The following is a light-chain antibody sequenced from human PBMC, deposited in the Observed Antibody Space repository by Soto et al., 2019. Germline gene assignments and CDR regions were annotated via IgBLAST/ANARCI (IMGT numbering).Light chain of an antibody. CDR2: SNN. CDR1: TSNIGGNV. CDR3: AAWDDSLNGPV. V-gene: IGLV1-44*01. J-gene: IGLJ3*02. Sequence: QSVLTQPPSASGTPGQRVTISCSGSTSNIGGNVVNWYQQLPGTAPKLLIYSNNQRPSGVPDRFSGSKSGTSASLAISGLQSEYEADYYCAAWDDSLNGPVSGGGTKLTVL.